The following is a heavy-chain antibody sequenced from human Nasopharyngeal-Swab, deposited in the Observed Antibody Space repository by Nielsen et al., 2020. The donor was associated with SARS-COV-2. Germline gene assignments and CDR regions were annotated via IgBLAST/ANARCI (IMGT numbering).Heavy chain of an antibody. CDR2: IYYSGST. CDR1: GGPISSYY. J-gene: IGHJ6*02. Sequence: GSLRLSWTVSGGPISSYYWSWIRQPPGKGLEWIGYIYYSGSTNYNPSLKSRVTISVDTSKNQFSLKLSSVTAADTAVYYCARDHGGWSGKNYYYYGMDVWGQGTTVTVSS. V-gene: IGHV4-59*13. CDR3: ARDHGGWSGKNYYYYGMDV. D-gene: IGHD6-19*01.